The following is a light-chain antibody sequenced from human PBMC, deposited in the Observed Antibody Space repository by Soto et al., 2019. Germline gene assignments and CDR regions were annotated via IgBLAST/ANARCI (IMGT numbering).Light chain of an antibody. CDR2: GAS. CDR3: QKSLSTILT. V-gene: IGKV1-39*01. Sequence: DIQMTQSPSSLSASVGDRVTITCRASQSISGYLNWYQQKPGKAPKVLISGASTLHNGVPSRFSGRGSGTDFTLTISSLQTEDVETYYCQKSLSTILTLGGGTKV. CDR1: QSISGY. J-gene: IGKJ4*01.